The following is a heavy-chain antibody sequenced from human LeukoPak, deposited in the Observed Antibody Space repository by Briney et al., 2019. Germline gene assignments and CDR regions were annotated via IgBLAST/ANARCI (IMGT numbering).Heavy chain of an antibody. CDR1: EFAFSSHA. CDR2: ISISGSKT. Sequence: GGSLRLSCAASEFAFSSHAMTWVRQAPGKGLEWVSAISISGSKTYYADSVKGRFTISRDNSKNTLYLQMNSLRAEDTAVYYCANEIRPNDYWGQGTQVTVSS. V-gene: IGHV3-23*01. CDR3: ANEIRPNDY. J-gene: IGHJ4*02. D-gene: IGHD4-17*01.